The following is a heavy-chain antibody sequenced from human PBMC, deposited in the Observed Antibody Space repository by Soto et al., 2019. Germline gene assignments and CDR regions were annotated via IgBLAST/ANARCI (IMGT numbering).Heavy chain of an antibody. CDR3: ASDKRAYLGSHFWFDP. Sequence: QVQLQESGPGLVKPSQTLSLTCTVSGGSISSGGYYWSWIRQHPGEGLEWVGYIYYSGSTYYNPSLKIRVTISVDTPKNQFPRKLSSGTAADTAVYYCASDKRAYLGSHFWFDPWGQGTLVTVSS. V-gene: IGHV4-31*03. CDR1: GGSISSGGYY. D-gene: IGHD3-10*01. CDR2: IYYSGST. J-gene: IGHJ5*02.